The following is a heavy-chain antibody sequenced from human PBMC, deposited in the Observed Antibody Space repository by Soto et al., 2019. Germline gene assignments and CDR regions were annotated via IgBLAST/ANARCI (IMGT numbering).Heavy chain of an antibody. CDR2: IYYSGST. J-gene: IGHJ3*02. CDR1: GGSISSGGYY. CDR3: ARDGITMVRGVNDDAFDI. V-gene: IGHV4-31*03. D-gene: IGHD3-10*01. Sequence: QVQLQESGPGLVKPSQTLSLTCTVSGGSISSGGYYWSWIRQHPGQGLEWIGYIYYSGSTYYNPSLKIRVTISVDTSKNQFSLKLSSVTAADTAVYYCARDGITMVRGVNDDAFDIWGQGTMVTVSS.